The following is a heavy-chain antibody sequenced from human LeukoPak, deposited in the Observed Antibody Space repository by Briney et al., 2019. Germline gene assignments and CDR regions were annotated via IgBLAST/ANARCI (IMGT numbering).Heavy chain of an antibody. CDR3: VSCGTTTCIIRFDH. Sequence: SGGSLRLSCAASGFTFSRYWMNWVRQAPGKGLEWVASIKEDGSEKSYVDSVKGRFTISRDNAKNSLYPQMNSLRAEDTAVYYCVSCGTTTCIIRFDHWGQGTLVTVSS. J-gene: IGHJ4*02. D-gene: IGHD2-2*01. CDR1: GFTFSRYW. V-gene: IGHV3-7*01. CDR2: IKEDGSEK.